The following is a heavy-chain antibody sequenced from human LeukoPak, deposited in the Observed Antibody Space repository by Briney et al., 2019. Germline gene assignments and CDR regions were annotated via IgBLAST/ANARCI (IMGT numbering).Heavy chain of an antibody. CDR1: GFTFSNFE. CDR3: ARERGYNYGYSGYYDQ. V-gene: IGHV3-48*03. J-gene: IGHJ4*02. D-gene: IGHD5-18*01. CDR2: ISTSGAST. Sequence: GGSLRLSGAASGFTFSNFEMNWVRQAPGKGLEWISYISTSGASTYYADSVKGRFTVSRDNAKNSMYLRMDTLRAEDTAVYYCARERGYNYGYSGYYDQWGQGILVTVSS.